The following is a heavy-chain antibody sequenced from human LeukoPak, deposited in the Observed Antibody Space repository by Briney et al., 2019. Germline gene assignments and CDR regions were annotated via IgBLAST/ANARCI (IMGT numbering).Heavy chain of an antibody. CDR1: GFTFSSYW. J-gene: IGHJ4*02. D-gene: IGHD5-18*01. CDR3: AGDRGYFGDY. CDR2: IKQDGSEK. Sequence: GGSLRVSCAASGFTFSSYWRSWVRQAPGKGLEWVANIKQDGSEKYYVDSVKGRFTISRDNAKNSLYLQMNSLRAEDTAVYYCAGDRGYFGDYWGQGTLVTVSS. V-gene: IGHV3-7*01.